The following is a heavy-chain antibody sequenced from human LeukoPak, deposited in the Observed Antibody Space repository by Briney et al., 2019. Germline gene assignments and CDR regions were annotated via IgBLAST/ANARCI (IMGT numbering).Heavy chain of an antibody. Sequence: GGSLRLSCAASGFTFSSYSMNWVRQAPGKGLEWVSSISSSSSYIYYADSVKGRFTISRDNAKNSLYLQMNSLRAEDTAVYYCARSWAAAAGTSDYWGQGTLVTVSS. V-gene: IGHV3-21*01. CDR3: ARSWAAAAGTSDY. CDR1: GFTFSSYS. CDR2: ISSSSSYI. J-gene: IGHJ4*02. D-gene: IGHD6-13*01.